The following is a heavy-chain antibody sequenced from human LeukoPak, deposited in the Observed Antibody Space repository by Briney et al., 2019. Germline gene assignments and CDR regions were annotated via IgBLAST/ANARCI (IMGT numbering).Heavy chain of an antibody. D-gene: IGHD3-10*01. CDR2: IRSKANSYAT. V-gene: IGHV3-73*01. J-gene: IGHJ4*02. Sequence: GGSLRLSCAASGFTFSGSAMHWVRQASGKELEWVGRIRSKANSYATAYAASVKGRFTISRDDSKNTAYLQMNSLKTEDTAVYYCARHAQPYYYGSGLIYWGQGTLVTVSS. CDR1: GFTFSGSA. CDR3: ARHAQPYYYGSGLIY.